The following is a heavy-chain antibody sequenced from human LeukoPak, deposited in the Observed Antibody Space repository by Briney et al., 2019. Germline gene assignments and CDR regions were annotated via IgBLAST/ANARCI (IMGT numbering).Heavy chain of an antibody. D-gene: IGHD6-13*01. V-gene: IGHV4-38-2*02. J-gene: IGHJ4*02. CDR2: IYHSGST. CDR1: GDSISSGNY. CDR3: ARDPLTGIAAAAPDY. Sequence: SETLSLTCTVSGDSISSGNYWGWIRQPPGKGLEWIGYIYHSGSTYYNPSLKSRVTISVDRSKNQFSLKLSSVTAADTAVYYCARDPLTGIAAAAPDYWGQGTLVTVSS.